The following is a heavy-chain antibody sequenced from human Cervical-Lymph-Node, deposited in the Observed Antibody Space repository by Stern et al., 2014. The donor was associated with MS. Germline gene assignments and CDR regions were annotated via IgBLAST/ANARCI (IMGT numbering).Heavy chain of an antibody. V-gene: IGHV1-3*01. CDR3: ARAALGYSSSFDY. J-gene: IGHJ4*02. CDR1: GYTFTSYA. D-gene: IGHD6-13*01. Sequence: QLVQSGAEVKKPGASLKVSCKASGYTFTSYAMHWVRQAPGQRLEWMGWINAGNGNTKYSQKFQGRVTITRDTSASTAYMELSSLRSEDTAVYYCARAALGYSSSFDYWGQGTLVTVSS. CDR2: INAGNGNT.